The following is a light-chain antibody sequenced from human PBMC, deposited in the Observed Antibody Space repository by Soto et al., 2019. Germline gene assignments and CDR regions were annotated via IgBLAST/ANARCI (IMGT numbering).Light chain of an antibody. J-gene: IGKJ1*01. Sequence: EFVLTQSPGTLSLSPGERATLSCRASQTVRNNYLAWYQQKPGQAPRLLIYDASSRATGIPDRFSGGGSGTDFTLSISRLEPEDFAVYYCQQYGSSPPRTFGQGTKVDI. CDR2: DAS. CDR1: QTVRNNY. CDR3: QQYGSSPPRT. V-gene: IGKV3-20*01.